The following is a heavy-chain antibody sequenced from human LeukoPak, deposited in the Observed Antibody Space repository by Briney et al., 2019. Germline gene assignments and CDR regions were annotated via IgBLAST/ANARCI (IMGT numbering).Heavy chain of an antibody. CDR1: GGSISSGDYY. J-gene: IGHJ5*02. Sequence: PSETLSLTCTVSGGSISSGDYYWSWIRQPPGKGLEWIGYIYYSGSTYYNPSPKSRVTISVDTSKNQFSLKLSSVTAADTAVYYCARGGGYCSSTSCPNTNWFDPWGQGTLVTVSS. V-gene: IGHV4-30-4*01. CDR2: IYYSGST. D-gene: IGHD2-2*01. CDR3: ARGGGYCSSTSCPNTNWFDP.